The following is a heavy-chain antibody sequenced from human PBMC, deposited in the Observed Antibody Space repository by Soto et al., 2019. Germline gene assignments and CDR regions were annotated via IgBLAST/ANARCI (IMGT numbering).Heavy chain of an antibody. Sequence: SETLSLTCALYGGSFDGYYWSWFRQSPGKGLEWIGEIHHSGSTKYNPSLKSRVSLSVDNSTKQFSLKMTSMTAADRGVYYCARGVDSWSGYLFWGQGTPVTVS. V-gene: IGHV4-34*01. CDR1: GGSFDGYY. CDR3: ARGVDSWSGYLF. CDR2: IHHSGST. J-gene: IGHJ4*02. D-gene: IGHD3-3*01.